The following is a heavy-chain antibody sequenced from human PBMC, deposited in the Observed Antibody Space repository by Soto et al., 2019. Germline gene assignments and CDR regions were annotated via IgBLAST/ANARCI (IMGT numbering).Heavy chain of an antibody. J-gene: IGHJ4*02. CDR1: GGTFSSYA. D-gene: IGHD3-16*01. V-gene: IGHV1-69*01. CDR3: ARSNPDGMIPTTYYFDY. Sequence: QVQLVQSGAEVKKPGSSVKVSCKASGGTFSSYAISWVRQAPGQGLEWMGGIIPIFGTANYAQKFQGRVTITADESTSTAYMELSSLRSEDTAVYYCARSNPDGMIPTTYYFDYWGQGTLVTVSS. CDR2: IIPIFGTA.